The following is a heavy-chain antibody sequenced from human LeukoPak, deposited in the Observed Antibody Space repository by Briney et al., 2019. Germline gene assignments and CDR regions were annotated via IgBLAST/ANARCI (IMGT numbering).Heavy chain of an antibody. V-gene: IGHV1-2*02. D-gene: IGHD2-2*01. J-gene: IGHJ4*02. CDR3: ARDRMGDCATTSCYLAY. Sequence: ASVKVSCKASGYTFTAYYLHWVRQAPGQGLEWMGWINPNSGDTNYAQKFQGRVTMTRDTSIATAYMELSRLTSDDTAIYYCARDRMGDCATTSCYLAYWGQGTLVTVSS. CDR1: GYTFTAYY. CDR2: INPNSGDT.